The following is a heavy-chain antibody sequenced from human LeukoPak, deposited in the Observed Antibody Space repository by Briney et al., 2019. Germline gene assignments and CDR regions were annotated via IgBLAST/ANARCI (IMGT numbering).Heavy chain of an antibody. D-gene: IGHD3-10*01. Sequence: VSGPTLVNPTQTLTLTCTFSGFSLSTSGMCVSWIRQPPGKALEWLARIDWDDDKYYSTSLKTRLTISKDTSKNQVVLTMTNMDPVDTATYYCARTTYYYGSGSYSGSDYWGQGTLVTVSS. V-gene: IGHV2-70*11. CDR2: IDWDDDK. J-gene: IGHJ4*02. CDR1: GFSLSTSGMC. CDR3: ARTTYYYGSGSYSGSDY.